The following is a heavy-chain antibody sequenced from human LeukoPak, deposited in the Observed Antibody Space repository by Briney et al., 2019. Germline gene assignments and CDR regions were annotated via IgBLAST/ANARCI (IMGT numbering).Heavy chain of an antibody. D-gene: IGHD6-6*01. CDR3: ARAYSSSSGYYYGMDV. Sequence: PSETLSLTCTVSGGSISSGGYYWSWIRQHPGKGLEWIGYIYYSGSTYYNPSPKSRVTISVDTSKNQFSLKLSSVTAADTAVYYCARAYSSSSGYYYGMDVWGQGTTVTVSS. CDR1: GGSISSGGYY. V-gene: IGHV4-31*03. J-gene: IGHJ6*02. CDR2: IYYSGST.